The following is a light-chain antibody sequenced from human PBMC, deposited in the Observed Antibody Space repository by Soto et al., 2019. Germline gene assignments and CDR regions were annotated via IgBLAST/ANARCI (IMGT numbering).Light chain of an antibody. Sequence: EIVLTQSPGTLSLSPGGRAALSCRASQSISADYLVWYQQKPGQAPRLLIYGGSSRATGIPDRFSGSGSGTDFTLTISRLAPEDVVVYYCQHYGSSVFTFGPGTKVDI. V-gene: IGKV3-20*01. J-gene: IGKJ3*01. CDR2: GGS. CDR1: QSISADY. CDR3: QHYGSSVFT.